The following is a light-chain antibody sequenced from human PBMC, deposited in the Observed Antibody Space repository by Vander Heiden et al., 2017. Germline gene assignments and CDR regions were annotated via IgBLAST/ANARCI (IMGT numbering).Light chain of an antibody. J-gene: IGKJ3*01. Sequence: ASRMTRSPSSFSASTGDRVTITCRASQGISSYLAWYQQKPGKAPKLLIYAASTLQSGVPSRFSGSGSGTDFTLTISCLQSEDFATYYCQQYYSYPFTFGHGTKVDIK. CDR3: QQYYSYPFT. CDR1: QGISSY. CDR2: AAS. V-gene: IGKV1-8*01.